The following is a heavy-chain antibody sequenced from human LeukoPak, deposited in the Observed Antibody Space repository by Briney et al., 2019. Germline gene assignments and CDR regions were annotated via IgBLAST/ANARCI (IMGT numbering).Heavy chain of an antibody. Sequence: GGSLRLSCAASGFTFSSYGMNWVRQAPGKGLEWVANINEDGSETDYVDSAKGRFSISRDNAKNSVYLQMDSLRGDDAGVYYCARRNSFWFFEYWGQGALVTVSS. D-gene: IGHD3-9*01. CDR1: GFTFSSYG. V-gene: IGHV3-7*01. J-gene: IGHJ4*02. CDR3: ARRNSFWFFEY. CDR2: INEDGSET.